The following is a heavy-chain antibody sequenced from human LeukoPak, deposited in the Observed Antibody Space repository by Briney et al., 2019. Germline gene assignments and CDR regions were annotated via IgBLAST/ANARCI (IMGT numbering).Heavy chain of an antibody. Sequence: GGSLRLSCAASGFTFSSYAMSWVLQAPGKGLEWVSAISGSGGSTYYADSVKGRFTISRDNSKNTLYLQMNSLRAEDTAVYYCAKVRGYSGYEPIDYWGQGTLVTVSS. D-gene: IGHD5-12*01. J-gene: IGHJ4*02. V-gene: IGHV3-23*01. CDR3: AKVRGYSGYEPIDY. CDR1: GFTFSSYA. CDR2: ISGSGGST.